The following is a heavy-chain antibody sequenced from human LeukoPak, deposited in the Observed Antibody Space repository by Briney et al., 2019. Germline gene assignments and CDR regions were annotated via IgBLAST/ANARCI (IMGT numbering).Heavy chain of an antibody. CDR1: GFSFSSSA. V-gene: IGHV3-23*01. J-gene: IGHJ4*02. D-gene: IGHD4-17*01. CDR2: ISGSGDSG. CDR3: AKGRGATSNFDS. Sequence: GGSLRLSCAASGFSFSSSAMSWVRQAPGKGLEWVSRISGSGDSGHYADSVKGRFTISRDNSKNTVYLQMNSLRAEDTALYYCAKGRGATSNFDSWGQGTLVTVSS.